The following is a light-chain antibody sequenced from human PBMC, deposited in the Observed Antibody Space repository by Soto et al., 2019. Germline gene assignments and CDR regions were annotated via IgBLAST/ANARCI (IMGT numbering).Light chain of an antibody. CDR3: SSYTSSSTPYV. CDR2: DVT. CDR1: SSDVGGYNY. V-gene: IGLV2-14*01. J-gene: IGLJ1*01. Sequence: QSALTQPASVSGSPGQSITISCTGTSSDVGGYNYVSWYQQHPVKAPKLMIYDVTNLPSGVSDRFSGSKSGNTASLTISGLQAEDEADYYCSSYTSSSTPYVFGTGTKLTV.